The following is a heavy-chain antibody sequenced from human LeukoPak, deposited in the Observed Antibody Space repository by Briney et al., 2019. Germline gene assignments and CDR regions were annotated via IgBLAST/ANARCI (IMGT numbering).Heavy chain of an antibody. Sequence: SETLSLTCTVSGDSISSDDYYWSWIRQPAGKGLEWIRRFSASGNSNYNPSLKSRLTISVDTSKNQFSLKLTSVTAADTAVYYCARSNGYSYGSGRYYYMDVWGKGTTVTVSS. D-gene: IGHD5-18*01. CDR1: GDSISSDDYY. J-gene: IGHJ6*03. CDR2: FSASGNS. CDR3: ARSNGYSYGSGRYYYMDV. V-gene: IGHV4-61*02.